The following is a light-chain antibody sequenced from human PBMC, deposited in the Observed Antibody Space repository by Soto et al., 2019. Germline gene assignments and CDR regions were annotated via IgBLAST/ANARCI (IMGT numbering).Light chain of an antibody. J-gene: IGLJ1*01. CDR1: SSDVGGYNY. Sequence: LTQPASVSGSPGQSITISCTGTSSDVGGYNYVSWYQQHPGKAPKLMISEVSNRPSGVSNRFSGSKSGNTASLTISGLQAEDEADYYCSSYTSSSTYVFGTGTKVTVL. CDR2: EVS. CDR3: SSYTSSSTYV. V-gene: IGLV2-14*01.